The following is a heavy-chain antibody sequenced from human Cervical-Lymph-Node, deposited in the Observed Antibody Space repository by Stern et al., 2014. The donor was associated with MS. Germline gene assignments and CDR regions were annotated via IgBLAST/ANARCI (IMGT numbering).Heavy chain of an antibody. CDR2: INPNSGGT. CDR3: ARGTYFDYYYYGMDV. J-gene: IGHJ6*02. CDR1: GYTLTGNY. Sequence: QVQLVESGAEVQKPGASVKVSCKASGYTLTGNYIHWVRQAPGQGLAWMGRINPNSGGTKYAQKFQGRVSMARDTSISTAYMELSRLRSDDTAVYYCARGTYFDYYYYGMDVWGQGTTVTVSS. V-gene: IGHV1-2*06. D-gene: IGHD3-9*01.